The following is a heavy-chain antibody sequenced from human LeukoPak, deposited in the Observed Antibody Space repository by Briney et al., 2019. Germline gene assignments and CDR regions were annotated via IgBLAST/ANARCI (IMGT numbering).Heavy chain of an antibody. CDR3: ARRGSGSYVLDY. J-gene: IGHJ4*02. Sequence: ASVKVSCKASGYTFTRYYMHWVRQAPGQGLEWMGVINPSDGVIDYAQKFQDRVTMTRDTSTSTVYMELSSLRSEDTAVYYCARRGSGSYVLDYWGQGTLVTVSS. D-gene: IGHD3-10*01. CDR1: GYTFTRYY. CDR2: INPSDGVI. V-gene: IGHV1-46*01.